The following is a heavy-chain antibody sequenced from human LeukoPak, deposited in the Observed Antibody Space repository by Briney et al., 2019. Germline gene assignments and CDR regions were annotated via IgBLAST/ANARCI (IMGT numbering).Heavy chain of an antibody. CDR3: AKDQGIQLWLKYFQH. CDR2: ISGSGGTT. V-gene: IGHV3-23*01. J-gene: IGHJ1*01. D-gene: IGHD5-18*01. Sequence: PGGSLRLSCAASGFTFNNYAMTWVRQAPGKGLEWVSAISGSGGTTLYADSGKGRFTISRDNSKSTLYLQMNSLRAEDTAVYYCAKDQGIQLWLKYFQHWGQGTLVTVSS. CDR1: GFTFNNYA.